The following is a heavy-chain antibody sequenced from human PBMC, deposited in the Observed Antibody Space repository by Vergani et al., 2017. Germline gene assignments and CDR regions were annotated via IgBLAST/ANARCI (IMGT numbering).Heavy chain of an antibody. D-gene: IGHD3-16*01. J-gene: IGHJ4*02. V-gene: IGHV3-30*02. Sequence: QVQLVESGGGVVQRGGSLRLSCATSGFTLSNYDMQWFRQGPGKGLEFVAFIPFDGSNQYYADSVKVRFTLSRDFSKNTLDLQMNSLRTYYTATYYCAKLFRGWGIDYWGQGTQVIVSS. CDR2: IPFDGSNQ. CDR3: AKLFRGWGIDY. CDR1: GFTLSNYD.